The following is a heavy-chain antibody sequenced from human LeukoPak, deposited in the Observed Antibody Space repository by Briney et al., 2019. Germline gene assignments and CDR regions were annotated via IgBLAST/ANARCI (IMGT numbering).Heavy chain of an antibody. CDR2: INPNSGGT. V-gene: IGHV1-2*02. J-gene: IGHJ3*02. D-gene: IGHD4-17*01. CDR1: GYTFTNYD. Sequence: ASVKVSCKASGYTFTNYDINWMRQAPGQGLEWMGWINPNSGGTNSAQKFQGRVTMTRDTSISTAYMELSRLRSDDTAVYYCARESFTTVTSATDAFDIWGQGTMVTVSS. CDR3: ARESFTTVTSATDAFDI.